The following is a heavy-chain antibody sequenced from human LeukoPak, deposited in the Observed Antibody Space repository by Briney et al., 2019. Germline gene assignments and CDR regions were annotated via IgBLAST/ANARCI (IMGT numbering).Heavy chain of an antibody. J-gene: IGHJ4*02. CDR2: ISGSGGST. V-gene: IGHV3-23*01. CDR3: AKSPPIAVAGSFDY. D-gene: IGHD6-19*01. Sequence: RPGGSLRLSCAASGFTFSSYAMSWVRQAPGKGLEWVSAISGSGGSTYYADSVKGRFTISRDNSKNTLYLQMNSLRAENTAVYYCAKSPPIAVAGSFDYWGQGTLVTVSS. CDR1: GFTFSSYA.